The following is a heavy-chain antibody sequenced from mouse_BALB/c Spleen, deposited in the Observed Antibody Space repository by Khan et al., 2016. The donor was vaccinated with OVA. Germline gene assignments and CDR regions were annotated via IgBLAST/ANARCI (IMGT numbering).Heavy chain of an antibody. CDR2: INTYTGEP. Sequence: QIQLVQSGPELKKPGETVKISCKASGYTFTSYGMNWVKQAPGKGLKWMGWINTYTGEPTYADDFKGRFAFSLETSASTAYLQINNLKNEDTATSFCASPPYFSYVMVYWGPGTSVTVSS. V-gene: IGHV9-3-1*01. CDR1: GYTFTSYG. J-gene: IGHJ4*01. D-gene: IGHD2-10*01. CDR3: ASPPYFSYVMVY.